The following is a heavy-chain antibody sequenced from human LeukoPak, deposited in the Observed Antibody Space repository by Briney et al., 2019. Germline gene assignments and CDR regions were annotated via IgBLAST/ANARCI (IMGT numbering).Heavy chain of an antibody. CDR2: INPNSGGT. CDR1: GYTFTGYY. CDR3: ARAGITIFRVFDY. Sequence: ASVKVSCKASGYTFTGYYMHWVRQAPGQGLEWMGWINPNSGGTNYAQKFQGRVTMTRDTSISTAYMELSRLRSDDTAVYYCARAGITIFRVFDYWGQGTLVTVSS. V-gene: IGHV1-2*02. J-gene: IGHJ4*02. D-gene: IGHD3-3*01.